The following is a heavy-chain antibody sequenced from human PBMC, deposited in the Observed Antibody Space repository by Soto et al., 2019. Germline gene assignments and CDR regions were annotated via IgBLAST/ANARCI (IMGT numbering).Heavy chain of an antibody. Sequence: PSETLSLTCTVSGGSISSGDYYWSWIRQPPGKDLEWIGYIYYSGSTYYNPSLKSRVTISVDTSKNQFSLKLSSVTAADTAVYYCARDPIAAAGKFDYWGQGTLVTVS. CDR2: IYYSGST. CDR1: GGSISSGDYY. CDR3: ARDPIAAAGKFDY. V-gene: IGHV4-30-4*01. J-gene: IGHJ4*02. D-gene: IGHD6-13*01.